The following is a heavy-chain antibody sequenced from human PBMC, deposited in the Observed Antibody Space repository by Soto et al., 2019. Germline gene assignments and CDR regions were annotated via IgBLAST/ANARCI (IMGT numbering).Heavy chain of an antibody. D-gene: IGHD3-16*01. CDR3: AIWGGAGFWDYMDV. CDR1: GGSISSYY. J-gene: IGHJ6*03. Sequence: SETLSLTCTVSGGSISSYYWSSIRQPPGKGLEWIGYIYYSGSTNYNPSLKSRVTISVDTSKNQFSLKLSSVTAADTAVYYCAIWGGAGFWDYMDVWGKGTTVTVSS. V-gene: IGHV4-59*08. CDR2: IYYSGST.